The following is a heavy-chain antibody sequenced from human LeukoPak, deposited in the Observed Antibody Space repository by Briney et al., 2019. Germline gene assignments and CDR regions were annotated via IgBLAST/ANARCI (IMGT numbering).Heavy chain of an antibody. V-gene: IGHV3-11*01. CDR3: ARTARVYAH. CDR1: GFTFSDYY. D-gene: IGHD2-2*01. J-gene: IGHJ4*02. CDR2: ISGSGSDI. Sequence: PGESLRLSCVASGFTFSDYYMSWVRRAPGRGLECLSYISGSGSDINYADSVKGRFTISRDNAKNSLYLQMNSLRVEDTAVYYCARTARVYAHWGQGTPVTVSS.